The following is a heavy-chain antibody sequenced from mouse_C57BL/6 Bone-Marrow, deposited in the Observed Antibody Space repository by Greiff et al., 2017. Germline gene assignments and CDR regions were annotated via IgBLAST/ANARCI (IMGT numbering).Heavy chain of an antibody. D-gene: IGHD2-12*01. Sequence: EVQLQQSGAELVRPGASVKLSCTASGFNIKDDYMHWVKQRPEQGLEWIGWIDPENGDTEYASKFQGKATITADTSSNTAYLQLSSLTSEDTAVYYCTTLYSLDYWGQGTTLTVSS. CDR1: GFNIKDDY. V-gene: IGHV14-4*01. CDR3: TTLYSLDY. J-gene: IGHJ2*01. CDR2: IDPENGDT.